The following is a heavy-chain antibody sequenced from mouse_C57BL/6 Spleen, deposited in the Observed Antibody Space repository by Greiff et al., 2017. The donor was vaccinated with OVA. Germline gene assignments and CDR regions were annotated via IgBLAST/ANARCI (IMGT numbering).Heavy chain of an antibody. Sequence: QVQLQQPGAELVRPGSSVKLSCKASGYTFTSYWMHWVKQRPIQGLEWIGNIDPSDSETHYNQKFKDKATLTVDKSSSTAYMQLSSLTSEDSAVYYCARRPYLYDYGVDYWGQGTTLTVSS. V-gene: IGHV1-52*01. D-gene: IGHD2-4*01. J-gene: IGHJ2*01. CDR1: GYTFTSYW. CDR2: IDPSDSET. CDR3: ARRPYLYDYGVDY.